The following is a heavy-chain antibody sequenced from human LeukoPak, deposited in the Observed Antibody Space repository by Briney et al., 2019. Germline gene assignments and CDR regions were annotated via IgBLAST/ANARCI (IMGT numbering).Heavy chain of an antibody. V-gene: IGHV1-2*02. CDR3: ARDVVVVVGASRSNFYFYMDV. Sequence: GASVKVSCKASGYTLTGYYIHWVRQAPGQGLEWMEWINPNNGATNYAQKFQGRITMTRDTSITTAYMELSSLRSDDTAIYYCARDVVVVVGASRSNFYFYMDVWGKGTTVTVSS. J-gene: IGHJ6*03. CDR2: INPNNGAT. D-gene: IGHD2-15*01. CDR1: GYTLTGYY.